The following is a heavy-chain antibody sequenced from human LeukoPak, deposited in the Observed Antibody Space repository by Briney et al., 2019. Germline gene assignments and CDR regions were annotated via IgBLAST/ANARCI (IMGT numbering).Heavy chain of an antibody. V-gene: IGHV3-23*01. CDR2: ISGSGGST. CDR1: GFTFSSYA. CDR3: AKAPDSVGYINDFVY. J-gene: IGHJ4*02. Sequence: PGGSLRLSCAASGFTFSSYAISSVRQAPGKVLEWVSAISGSGGSTYYADSVKGQFPISRHNSKNTRYLQMNSVRAEKTGVYYCAKAPDSVGYINDFVYWGQGTLVTVSS. D-gene: IGHD3-22*01.